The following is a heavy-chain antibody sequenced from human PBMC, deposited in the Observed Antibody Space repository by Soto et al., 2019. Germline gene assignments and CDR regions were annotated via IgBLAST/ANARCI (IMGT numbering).Heavy chain of an antibody. CDR1: GYTFSNYG. CDR3: ARGLRRFGEATDAFDI. Sequence: QVQLVQSGTEVKKPGASCKASGYTFSNYGFSWVRQAPGQGLEWMGWISNYNGNTNHAPKLQDRVTMTTDTSTCTAYMELRHLRTDDTAVYYCARGLRRFGEATDAFDIWGQGTMVSV. CDR2: ISNYNGNT. J-gene: IGHJ3*02. D-gene: IGHD3-10*01. V-gene: IGHV1-18*01.